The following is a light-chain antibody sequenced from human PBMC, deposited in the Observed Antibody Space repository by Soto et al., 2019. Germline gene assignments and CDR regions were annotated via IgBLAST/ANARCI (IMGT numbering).Light chain of an antibody. CDR3: QQYGSSPLT. J-gene: IGKJ4*01. Sequence: EIVLTQSPGTLSLSPGERATLSCRASQSVSSGYLAWYQQKPGQAPRLLIYGASSRATGIPDRFSGGGSGTDFTLTVSRLEPEDFAVYYCQQYGSSPLTFGGGTKVDIK. CDR2: GAS. V-gene: IGKV3-20*01. CDR1: QSVSSGY.